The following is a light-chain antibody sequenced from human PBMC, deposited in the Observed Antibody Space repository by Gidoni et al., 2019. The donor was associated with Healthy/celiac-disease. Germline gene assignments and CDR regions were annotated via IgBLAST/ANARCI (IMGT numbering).Light chain of an antibody. Sequence: VLTQYPGTLSLSPGERATLSCRASQSVSSSYLAWYQQKPGQAPRLLIYGASSRATGIPDRFSGSGSGTDFTLTISRLEPEDFAVYYCQQYGSSPPYSFGQGTKLEIK. CDR3: QQYGSSPPYS. J-gene: IGKJ2*03. CDR2: GAS. V-gene: IGKV3-20*01. CDR1: QSVSSSY.